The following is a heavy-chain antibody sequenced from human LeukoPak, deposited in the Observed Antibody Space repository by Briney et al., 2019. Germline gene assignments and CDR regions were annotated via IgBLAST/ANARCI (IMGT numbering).Heavy chain of an antibody. J-gene: IGHJ5*01. D-gene: IGHD2-2*01. V-gene: IGHV1-69*01. CDR2: IIPISGTT. CDR3: ARTAFHCTRAGCYHNWFDS. CDR1: GGTFSSYG. Sequence: SVKVSCKASGGTFSSYGYSWVRLAPGQGLEWMGGIIPISGTTDYAQKFQGRVTTTADESTSTAYLELCSLGSDDTAVYYCARTAFHCTRAGCYHNWFDSWGQGTLVTVSS.